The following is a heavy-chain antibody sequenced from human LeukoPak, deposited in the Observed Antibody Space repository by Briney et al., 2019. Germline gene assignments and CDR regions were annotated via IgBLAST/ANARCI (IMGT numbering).Heavy chain of an antibody. J-gene: IGHJ6*03. CDR1: GYTFTGSY. D-gene: IGHD1/OR15-1a*01. V-gene: IGHV1-2*02. CDR2: INPNSGGT. Sequence: ASVKVSCKASGYTFTGSYMHWVRQAPGQGLERMGWINPNSGGTNYAQKFQGRVTMTRDTSISTAYMELSRLRSDDTAVYYCARENTDTHYSYSYMDVWGKGSTVTVSS. CDR3: ARENTDTHYSYSYMDV.